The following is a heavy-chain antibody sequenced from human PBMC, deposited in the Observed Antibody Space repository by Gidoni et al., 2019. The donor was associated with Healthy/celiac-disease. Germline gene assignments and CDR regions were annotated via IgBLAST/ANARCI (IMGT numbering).Heavy chain of an antibody. V-gene: IGHV4-34*01. Sequence: QVQLQQWGAGLWKPSETLSLTCAVYGGSFSGYYWSWIRQPPGKGLEWIGEINHSGSTNYNPSLKSRVTISVDTSKNQFSLKLSSVTAADTAVYYCARAGLGIADYWGQGTLVTVSS. CDR2: INHSGST. D-gene: IGHD7-27*01. CDR1: GGSFSGYY. CDR3: ARAGLGIADY. J-gene: IGHJ4*02.